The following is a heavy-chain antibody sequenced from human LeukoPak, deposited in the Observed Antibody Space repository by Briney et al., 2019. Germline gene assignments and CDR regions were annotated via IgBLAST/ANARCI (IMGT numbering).Heavy chain of an antibody. J-gene: IGHJ4*02. Sequence: GGSLRLSCAASGFTFSSYSMSWVRQAPGKGLEWVGFIRRKAYGGTTEYAASVKGRFTISRDDSKSIAYLQMNSLKTEDTAVYYCTREENYGDYFDYWGQGTLVTVSS. CDR1: GFTFSSYS. CDR2: IRRKAYGGTT. D-gene: IGHD4-17*01. V-gene: IGHV3-49*04. CDR3: TREENYGDYFDY.